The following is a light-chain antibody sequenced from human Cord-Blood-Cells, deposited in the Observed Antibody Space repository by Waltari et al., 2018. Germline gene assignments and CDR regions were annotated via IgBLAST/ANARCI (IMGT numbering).Light chain of an antibody. CDR1: QRVSSN. CDR3: QQYNNWPRT. Sequence: DIVMPQSTATLSVSPGARATPSCRASQRVSSNLAWYQQKPGQAPRLLIHGASTRATGIPARFSGSGSGTEFTLTISSLQSEDFAVYYCQQYNNWPRTFGQGTKVEIK. J-gene: IGKJ1*01. V-gene: IGKV3-15*01. CDR2: GAS.